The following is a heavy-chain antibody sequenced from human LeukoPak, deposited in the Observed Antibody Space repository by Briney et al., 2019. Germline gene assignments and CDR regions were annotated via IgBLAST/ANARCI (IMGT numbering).Heavy chain of an antibody. D-gene: IGHD1-26*01. CDR3: TTEVVWWELLSVDY. Sequence: SGGSLRLSCAASGFTFSNAWMSWVRQAPGKGLEWVGRIKSKTDGGTTDYAAPVKGRFTISRDDSKNTLYLQMNSLKTEDTAVYYCTTEVVWWELLSVDYWGQGTLVTVSS. CDR1: GFTFSNAW. J-gene: IGHJ4*02. CDR2: IKSKTDGGTT. V-gene: IGHV3-15*01.